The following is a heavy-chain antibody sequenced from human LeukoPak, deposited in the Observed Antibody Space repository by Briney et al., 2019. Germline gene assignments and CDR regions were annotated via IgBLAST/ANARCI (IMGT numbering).Heavy chain of an antibody. CDR3: ESSYGHYVAY. CDR2: ISYSGST. Sequence: SETLSLTCTVSGGSISSHYWSWIRQPPGKGLEWIGYISYSGSTNYNPSLKSRVTISVDTSKNQFSLKLSSVTAADTAMYYCESSYGHYVAYWGQGTLVTVSS. J-gene: IGHJ4*02. D-gene: IGHD4-17*01. V-gene: IGHV4-59*08. CDR1: GGSISSHY.